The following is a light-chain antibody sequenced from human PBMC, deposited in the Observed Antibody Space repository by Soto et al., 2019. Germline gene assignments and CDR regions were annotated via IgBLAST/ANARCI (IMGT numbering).Light chain of an antibody. J-gene: IGKJ4*01. CDR2: GAS. Sequence: DIQMTQSPYSLSTSVGDRVTITCRTSQSVSTYLNWYQQRPGKAPKLLIYGASSLQSGVPSRFSGSGSGTHFTLTISSLQPEDFANYYCQEGSTLLTFGGGTKVDIK. CDR1: QSVSTY. V-gene: IGKV1-39*01. CDR3: QEGSTLLT.